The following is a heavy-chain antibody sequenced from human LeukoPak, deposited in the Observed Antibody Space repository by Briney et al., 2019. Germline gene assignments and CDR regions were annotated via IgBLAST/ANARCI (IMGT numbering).Heavy chain of an antibody. D-gene: IGHD1-26*01. CDR1: GFTFSSYA. J-gene: IGHJ4*02. CDR2: ISYDGSNK. Sequence: PGGPLRLSCAASGFTFSSYAMHWVRQAPGKGLEWVAVISYDGSNKYYADSVKGRFTISRDNSKNTLYLQMNSLRAEDTAVYYCAREIVGATMSGDYWGQGTLVTVSS. V-gene: IGHV3-30-3*01. CDR3: AREIVGATMSGDY.